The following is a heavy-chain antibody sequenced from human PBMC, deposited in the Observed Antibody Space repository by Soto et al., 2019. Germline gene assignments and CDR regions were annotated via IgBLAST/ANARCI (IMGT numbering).Heavy chain of an antibody. CDR2: ISYDGSNK. D-gene: IGHD6-6*01. CDR1: GFTFSSYA. V-gene: IGHV3-30-3*01. CDR3: ARDPSSSSTYYYGMDV. J-gene: IGHJ6*02. Sequence: PGGSLRLSCAASGFTFSSYAMHWVRQAPGKGLEWVAVISYDGSNKYYADSVKGRFTISRDNSKNTLYLQMNSLRAEDTAVYYCARDPSSSSTYYYGMDVWGQGTTVTVSS.